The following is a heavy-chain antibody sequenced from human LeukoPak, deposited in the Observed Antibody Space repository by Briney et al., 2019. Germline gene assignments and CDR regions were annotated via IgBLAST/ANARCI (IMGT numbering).Heavy chain of an antibody. J-gene: IGHJ4*02. CDR2: ISGGGGST. V-gene: IGHV3-23*01. CDR3: AKLKGYYDIRYYFDY. CDR1: GFTFSSYA. Sequence: PGGSLRLSCAASGFTFSSYAMSWVRQAPGKGLEWVSAISGGGGSTYYADSVKGRFTISRDNSKNTLYLQMNSLRAEDTAVYYCAKLKGYYDIRYYFDYWGQGTLVTVSS. D-gene: IGHD3-22*01.